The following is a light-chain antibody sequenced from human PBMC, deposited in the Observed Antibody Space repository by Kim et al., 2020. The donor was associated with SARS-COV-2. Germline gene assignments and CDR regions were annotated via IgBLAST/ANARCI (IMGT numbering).Light chain of an antibody. CDR3: QQYESLPIT. Sequence: ASVGDRVTISCRASEDIRDHLSWYQVTPGKAPKLLIYDSSNSETGVPLRFTGTGSGTDFAFTITSLQPEDFVTYYCQQYESLPITFAQGTRLEIK. V-gene: IGKV1-33*01. CDR2: DSS. J-gene: IGKJ5*01. CDR1: EDIRDH.